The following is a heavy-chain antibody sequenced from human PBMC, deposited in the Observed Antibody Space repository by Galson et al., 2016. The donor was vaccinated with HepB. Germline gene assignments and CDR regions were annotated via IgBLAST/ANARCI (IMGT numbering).Heavy chain of an antibody. J-gene: IGHJ6*02. V-gene: IGHV3-33*01. D-gene: IGHD3-9*01. CDR3: ARDPFDWATDYYYGMDV. CDR1: GFTFSSYG. Sequence: SLRLSCAASGFTFSSYGMHWVRQAPGKGLEWVAVIWYDGSKKHYADSVKGRFTISRDNSKKTLHLQMNSLRAEDTAVHYCARDPFDWATDYYYGMDVWGQGTTVTVSS. CDR2: IWYDGSKK.